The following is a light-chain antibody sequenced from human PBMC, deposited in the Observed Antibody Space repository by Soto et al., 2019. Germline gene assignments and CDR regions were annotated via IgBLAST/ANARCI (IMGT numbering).Light chain of an antibody. Sequence: QAVVTQPPSVSAAPGQTVTISCSGGGSHIGSNSVSWYQQVPGTAPQLLLYDNDKRPSGIPDRFSGAKSGTSATLGITGLQTAAEADYYCGTWESYLSVGVFGGGTKLTVL. V-gene: IGLV1-51*01. CDR3: GTWESYLSVGV. J-gene: IGLJ2*01. CDR2: DND. CDR1: GSHIGSNS.